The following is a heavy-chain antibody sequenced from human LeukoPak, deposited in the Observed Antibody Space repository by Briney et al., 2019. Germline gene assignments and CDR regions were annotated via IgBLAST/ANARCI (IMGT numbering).Heavy chain of an antibody. CDR1: GLTLYNVW. CDR2: VKSNIDGGTT. D-gene: IGHD2-15*01. Sequence: GGSLRLSCAASGLTLYNVWMSWVRQAPGKGLEWVGRVKSNIDGGTTDYAAPVNGRFSISRDDSKNTLYLQMNSLKTEDTAIYYCTRGYCSGGCSGFHNWFDPWGQGTLVTVSS. V-gene: IGHV3-15*01. J-gene: IGHJ5*02. CDR3: TRGYCSGGCSGFHNWFDP.